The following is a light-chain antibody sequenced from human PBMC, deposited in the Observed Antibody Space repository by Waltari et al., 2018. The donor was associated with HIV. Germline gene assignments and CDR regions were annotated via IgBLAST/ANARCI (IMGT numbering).Light chain of an antibody. CDR1: SGDVGGYDY. Sequence: QSALTQPRSVSGSPGQSVTISCTGTSGDVGGYDYISWYQQHQGKAPKLIIYDVDKRPSGVPDRFSGSKSDNTASLTISGLQAEDEADYYCCSYAGGPYVFGTETKVTVL. V-gene: IGLV2-11*01. CDR3: CSYAGGPYV. J-gene: IGLJ1*01. CDR2: DVD.